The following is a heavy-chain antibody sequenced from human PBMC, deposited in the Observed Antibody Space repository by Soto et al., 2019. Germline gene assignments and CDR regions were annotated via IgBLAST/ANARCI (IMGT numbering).Heavy chain of an antibody. CDR3: ARDNDDRSGYYHYYYGMDV. Sequence: SETLALTSAVFGGYGGYFCGCYWRWSRQPPGKGLEWIGEINPDVTGSYPPSRKSRVTISVDTSKNQFSLKLSSGTASETAFNSCARDNDDRSGYYHYYYGMDVWIQGPTVTVSS. J-gene: IGHJ6*02. V-gene: IGHV4-34*01. CDR2: INPDVTG. CDR1: GGYGGYFCGCY. D-gene: IGHD3-22*01.